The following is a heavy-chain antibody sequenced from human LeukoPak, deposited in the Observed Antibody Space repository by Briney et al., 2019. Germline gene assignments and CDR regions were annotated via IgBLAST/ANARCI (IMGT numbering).Heavy chain of an antibody. Sequence: GGSLRLSCAASGFTVSSNYMSWVRQAPGKGLEWVSVIYSGGSTYYADSVKGRFTISRDNSKNTVYLQMNSLRAEDTAVYYCARGSSGWYYFDYWGQGTLVTVSS. D-gene: IGHD6-19*01. J-gene: IGHJ4*02. CDR1: GFTVSSNY. V-gene: IGHV3-53*01. CDR3: ARGSSGWYYFDY. CDR2: IYSGGST.